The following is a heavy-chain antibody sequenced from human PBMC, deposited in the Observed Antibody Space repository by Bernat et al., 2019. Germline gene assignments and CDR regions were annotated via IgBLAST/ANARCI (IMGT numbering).Heavy chain of an antibody. J-gene: IGHJ4*02. CDR2: VKSKTDGGTS. CDR3: TPEGYMYGYHSMHY. D-gene: IGHD5-18*01. CDR1: GFTFSTAW. Sequence: EVQLVESGGGLVKPGGSLRLSCAASGFTFSTAWMTWVRQAPGEGLEWAGRVKSKTDGGTSDYAAPVKGRFTISRDDSKNTLYLQMNGLKTEDTAVYYCTPEGYMYGYHSMHYWGQGALVTVSS. V-gene: IGHV3-15*01.